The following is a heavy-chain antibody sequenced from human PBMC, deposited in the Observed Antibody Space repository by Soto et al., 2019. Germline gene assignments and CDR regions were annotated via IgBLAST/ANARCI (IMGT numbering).Heavy chain of an antibody. Sequence: QVQLVQSGAEVKKPGSSVTVSCKTSGGTFSKDAINWVRQAPGQGLEWMGLLIPVFGSPIYAQKFQGSIRITADESTSTAFMDLSSLRSGDTAVYYCTRVLGYTFEPGKTRYYAMDVWGQGTTVSVSS. CDR3: TRVLGYTFEPGKTRYYAMDV. V-gene: IGHV1-69*01. J-gene: IGHJ6*02. CDR1: GGTFSKDA. D-gene: IGHD5-18*01. CDR2: LIPVFGSP.